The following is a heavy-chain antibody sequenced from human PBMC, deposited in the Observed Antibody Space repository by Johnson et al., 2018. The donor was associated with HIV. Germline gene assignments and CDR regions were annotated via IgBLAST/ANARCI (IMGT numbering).Heavy chain of an antibody. D-gene: IGHD3-16*02. J-gene: IGHJ3*02. V-gene: IGHV3-15*01. CDR2: IRSKSAGGTI. CDR3: STDHPTAPLIIMNAFDI. Sequence: VQLVESGGGVVQPGGSLRISCEASGMIFSNLWFNWVRQAPGKGLEWVGRIRSKSAGGTIEYAAPVTGRFTISRDDSRDTLYLQMNSLKTEDTAVYYCSTDHPTAPLIIMNAFDIWGQGTIVTVSS. CDR1: GMIFSNLW.